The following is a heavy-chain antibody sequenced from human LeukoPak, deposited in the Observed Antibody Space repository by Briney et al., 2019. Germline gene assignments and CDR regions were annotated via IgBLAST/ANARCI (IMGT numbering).Heavy chain of an antibody. CDR1: GFTFSGYA. J-gene: IGHJ4*02. Sequence: GGSLRLSCAASGFTFSGYAMSWVRRAPGKGLEWGSAISYSGASTYYADSVKGRFTISRDNSKNTLYLQMNTLRAEDTAVYYCAKKDSNGYYSPFDHWGQGTLVTVSS. CDR2: ISYSGAST. CDR3: AKKDSNGYYSPFDH. D-gene: IGHD3-22*01. V-gene: IGHV3-23*01.